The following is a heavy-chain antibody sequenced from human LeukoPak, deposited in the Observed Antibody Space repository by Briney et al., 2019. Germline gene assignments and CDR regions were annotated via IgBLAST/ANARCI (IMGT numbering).Heavy chain of an antibody. J-gene: IGHJ4*02. V-gene: IGHV3-49*03. D-gene: IGHD4-17*01. Sequence: GGSLRLPCTASGFTFGDYAMSWFRQAPGKGLEWVGFIRSKAYGGTTEYAASVKGRFTISRDDSKSIAYLQMNSLRAEDTAVYYCARDRWATTVGLFDYWGQGTLVTVSS. CDR1: GFTFGDYA. CDR2: IRSKAYGGTT. CDR3: ARDRWATTVGLFDY.